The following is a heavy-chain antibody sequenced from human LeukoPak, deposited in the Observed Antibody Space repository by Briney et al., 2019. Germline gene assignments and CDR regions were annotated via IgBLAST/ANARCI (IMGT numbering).Heavy chain of an antibody. CDR3: ASDFSTWYSIDY. D-gene: IGHD2-15*01. CDR1: GFTLRSYA. J-gene: IGHJ4*02. Sequence: GGSLRLSCAVSGFTLRSYAIHWVRQAPGKGLQWVAFISYDAAVKYYADSVRGRFTVSRDNSKDTLSLQMNSLRPEDTAVYYCASDFSTWYSIDYWGRGTLVIVSS. V-gene: IGHV3-30-3*01. CDR2: ISYDAAVK.